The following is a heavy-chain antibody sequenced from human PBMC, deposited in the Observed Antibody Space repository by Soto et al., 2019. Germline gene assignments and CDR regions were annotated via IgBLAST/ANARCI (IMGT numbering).Heavy chain of an antibody. CDR2: IITSLAMA. Sequence: QVQLVQSGAEVKKPGSSVKVSCKTSGDTFSRYTLTWVRQAPGQGLEWMGRIITSLAMANYAQKFQARVTITADKSTSTVYMELTSLRSEDTAIYYCVRDSHGDGGAFDIWGQGTMVSVSS. J-gene: IGHJ3*02. CDR1: GDTFSRYT. V-gene: IGHV1-69*04. D-gene: IGHD2-15*01. CDR3: VRDSHGDGGAFDI.